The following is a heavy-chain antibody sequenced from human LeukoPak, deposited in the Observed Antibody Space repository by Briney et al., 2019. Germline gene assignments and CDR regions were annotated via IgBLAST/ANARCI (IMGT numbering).Heavy chain of an antibody. V-gene: IGHV3-48*03. CDR1: GFTFSSYE. CDR3: AELGITMIGGV. CDR2: ISSSGSTI. J-gene: IGHJ6*04. Sequence: GGSLRLSCAASGFTFSSYEMHWVRQAPGKGLEWVSYISSSGSTIYYADSVKGRFTISRDNAKNSLYLQMNSLRPEDMAVYYCAELGITMIGGVWGKGTTVTISS. D-gene: IGHD3-10*02.